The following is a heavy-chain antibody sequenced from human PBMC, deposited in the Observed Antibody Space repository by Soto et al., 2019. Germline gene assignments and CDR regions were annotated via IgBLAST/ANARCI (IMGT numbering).Heavy chain of an antibody. CDR2: IIPILGIA. CDR3: ARDQGGGYVSG. D-gene: IGHD5-12*01. Sequence: QVQLVQSGAEVKKPGSSVKVSCKASGGTFSSYTISWVRQAPGQGLEWMGRIIPILGIANYAQKFQGRVTITADKSTSTAYMELSSLRSEDRAVYYCARDQGGGYVSGWGQGTLVTVSS. J-gene: IGHJ4*02. CDR1: GGTFSSYT. V-gene: IGHV1-69*08.